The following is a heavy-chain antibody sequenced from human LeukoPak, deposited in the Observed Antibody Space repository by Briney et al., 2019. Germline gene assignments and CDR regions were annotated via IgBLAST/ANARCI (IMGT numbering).Heavy chain of an antibody. CDR2: IHGSASYN. Sequence: PGGSLRLSCAASGFIFSNYYLNWVRQAPGKGLEWVSCIHGSASYNYYADSVKGRFTVSRDSAKNSLYLEMSSLRVEDTAVYYCVRALTMVRGDPSWFDPWGQGTLVTVSS. CDR3: VRALTMVRGDPSWFDP. J-gene: IGHJ5*02. CDR1: GFIFSNYY. D-gene: IGHD3-10*01. V-gene: IGHV3-21*06.